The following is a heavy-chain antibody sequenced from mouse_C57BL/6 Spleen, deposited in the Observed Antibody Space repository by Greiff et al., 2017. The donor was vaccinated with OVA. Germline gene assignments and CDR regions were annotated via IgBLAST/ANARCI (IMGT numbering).Heavy chain of an antibody. Sequence: VQLQQSGPELVKPGASVKISCKASGYAFSSSWMNWVKQRPGKGLEWIGRIYPGDGDTNYNGKFQGKATLTADKSSSTSYMQLSSLTSEDSAVYFGARGGYYPGDYWGQGTSVTVSS. D-gene: IGHD2-3*01. CDR3: ARGGYYPGDY. V-gene: IGHV1-82*01. CDR2: IYPGDGDT. J-gene: IGHJ4*01. CDR1: GYAFSSSW.